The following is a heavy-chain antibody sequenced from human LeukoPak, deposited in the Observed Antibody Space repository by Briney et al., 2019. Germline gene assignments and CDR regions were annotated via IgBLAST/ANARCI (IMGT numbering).Heavy chain of an antibody. CDR2: MSPSTGNT. CDR1: GYTFTSYD. J-gene: IGHJ4*02. D-gene: IGHD7-27*01. CDR3: VGGAPNWGFDF. Sequence: ASVKVSCKASGYTFTSYDINWVRQATGKGFEWMGWMSPSTGNTGYAQKFQGRVTMTGYTSVSTAYMELSSPRFEDTAVYYCVGGAPNWGFDFWGQGTLVTVSS. V-gene: IGHV1-8*01.